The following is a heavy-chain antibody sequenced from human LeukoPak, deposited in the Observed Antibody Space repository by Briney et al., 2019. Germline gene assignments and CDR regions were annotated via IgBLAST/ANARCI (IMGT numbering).Heavy chain of an antibody. Sequence: ASVKVSCKASGYTVTNYDINWVRQATGQGLEWMGWMNPNSGNTGSAQKFQGRVTITRNTSISTAYMELSGLRSEDTAVYYCASRIVGTPDYFDYWGQGTLVTVSS. CDR2: MNPNSGNT. CDR1: GYTVTNYD. CDR3: ASRIVGTPDYFDY. V-gene: IGHV1-8*03. D-gene: IGHD1-26*01. J-gene: IGHJ4*02.